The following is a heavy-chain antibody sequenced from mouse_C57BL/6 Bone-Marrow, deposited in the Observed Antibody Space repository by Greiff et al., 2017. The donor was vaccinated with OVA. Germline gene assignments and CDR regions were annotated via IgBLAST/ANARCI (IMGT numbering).Heavy chain of an antibody. CDR1: GFTFSSYG. CDR3: ARQDPYYAMDY. CDR2: ISSGGSYT. Sequence: EVHLVESGGDLVKPGGSLKLSCAASGFTFSSYGMSWVRQTPDKRLEWVATISSGGSYTYYPDSVKGRFTISRDNAKNTLYLQMSSLKSEDTAMYYCARQDPYYAMDYWGRGTSVTVSA. V-gene: IGHV5-6*01. J-gene: IGHJ4*01.